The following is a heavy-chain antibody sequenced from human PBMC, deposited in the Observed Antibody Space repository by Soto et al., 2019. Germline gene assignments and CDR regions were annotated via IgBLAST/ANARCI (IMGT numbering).Heavy chain of an antibody. CDR3: VKYSYSDFWNTYYTWAGAFDF. CDR1: GFTFGDYA. V-gene: IGHV3-9*01. D-gene: IGHD3-3*01. Sequence: EVQLVESGGGLVQPGRSLRLSCAASGFTFGDYAMHWVRQVPGRGREWVSGISWNRATIEYADSVKGRFTISRDNAKNSLYLPMDRLIAEDAALYFCVKYSYSDFWNTYYTWAGAFDFWGQGTMVTVSS. CDR2: ISWNRATI. J-gene: IGHJ3*01.